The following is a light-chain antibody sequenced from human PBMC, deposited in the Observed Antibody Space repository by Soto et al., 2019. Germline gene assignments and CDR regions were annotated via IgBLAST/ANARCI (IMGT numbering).Light chain of an antibody. CDR2: GAS. Sequence: EIVLTQSPGTLSLAPGERATLSCRASQSVSSSYLAWYQQKPGQAPRLLIYGASSRATGIPDRFSGSGSGTDFTLTISRLEPEDFAVYYCQQYYSSPLPFGGGTKVEIK. CDR1: QSVSSSY. V-gene: IGKV3-20*01. CDR3: QQYYSSPLP. J-gene: IGKJ4*01.